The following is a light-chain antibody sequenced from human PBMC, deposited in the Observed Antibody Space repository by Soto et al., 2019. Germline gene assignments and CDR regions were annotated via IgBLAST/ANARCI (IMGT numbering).Light chain of an antibody. J-gene: IGLJ3*02. V-gene: IGLV7-46*01. CDR1: TGPVTSGQY. CDR3: LLSFGGARV. Sequence: QAVVTQAPSLTVSPGGTVTLTCGSSTGPVTSGQYPYWFQQKPGQAPRTLIYDTTNRHSWTPARFSGSLLGGKAALTLSGAQHEDEAVFYCLLSFGGARVFGGGTKLTVL. CDR2: DTT.